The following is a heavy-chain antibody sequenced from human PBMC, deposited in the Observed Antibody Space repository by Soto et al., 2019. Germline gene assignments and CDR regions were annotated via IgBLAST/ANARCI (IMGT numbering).Heavy chain of an antibody. V-gene: IGHV1-69*12. CDR1: GGTFSSFA. CDR2: VIPLFGPP. Sequence: VQVVQSGAEVKKPGSSVKVSCKASGGTFSSFAFTWVRQAPGQGLEWMGGVIPLFGPPTYSQNFQGRVTITAVASTGTVYMELSSLTSDDTALYFCATDHVGSAGPYYFAWWGQGTLVTVSS. D-gene: IGHD3-10*01. J-gene: IGHJ4*02. CDR3: ATDHVGSAGPYYFAW.